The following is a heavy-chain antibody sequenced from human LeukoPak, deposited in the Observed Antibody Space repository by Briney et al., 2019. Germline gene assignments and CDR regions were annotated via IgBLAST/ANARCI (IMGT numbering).Heavy chain of an antibody. CDR1: GGSFSGYY. CDR3: ERGSARLGWYDTQFDY. D-gene: IGHD6-19*01. V-gene: IGHV4-34*01. J-gene: IGHJ4*02. Sequence: SETLSLTCAVYGGSFSGYYWSWIRQPPGKGLEWIGEINHNGSTNYNPSLKSRVTISVDTSKNQFSLKLSSVTAADTAVYYCERGSARLGWYDTQFDYWGQGTLVTVSS. CDR2: INHNGST.